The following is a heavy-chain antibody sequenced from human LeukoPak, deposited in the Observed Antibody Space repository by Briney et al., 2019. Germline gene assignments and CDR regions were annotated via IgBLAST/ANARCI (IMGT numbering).Heavy chain of an antibody. CDR3: ARVNPISSGFYAY. CDR2: IYYSGGT. J-gene: IGHJ4*02. CDR1: GGSISSYY. V-gene: IGHV4-59*08. Sequence: SETLSLTCTVSGGSISSYYWSWIRQPPGKGLEWIGYIYYSGGTNYNPSLKSRVTISVDTSKNQFSLKLSSVTAADTAVYYCARVNPISSGFYAYWGQGTLVTVSS. D-gene: IGHD3-22*01.